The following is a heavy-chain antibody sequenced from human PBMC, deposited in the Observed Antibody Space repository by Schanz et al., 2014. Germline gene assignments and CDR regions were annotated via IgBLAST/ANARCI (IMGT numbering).Heavy chain of an antibody. D-gene: IGHD2-2*01. V-gene: IGHV1-3*01. Sequence: QVQLVQSWAEVKGPGASVKVSCKASGYSFTPFPIHWVRQAPGQGLEWMGWINVGNGNMKYSQKFQGRVTITRDTSASTAYMELTSLRSDDTAVYYCARDRRRYCSTASCLHDNWFDPWGQGTLVIVSS. CDR1: GYSFTPFP. CDR3: ARDRRRYCSTASCLHDNWFDP. J-gene: IGHJ5*02. CDR2: INVGNGNM.